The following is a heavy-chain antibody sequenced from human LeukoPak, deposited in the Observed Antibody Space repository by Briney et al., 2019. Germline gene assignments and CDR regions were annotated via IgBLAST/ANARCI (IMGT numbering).Heavy chain of an antibody. J-gene: IGHJ6*03. D-gene: IGHD1-26*01. CDR1: GYTFSDYE. CDR2: INPDSGNA. V-gene: IGHV1-8*01. CDR3: ARALAWGGSSYSYYYMDV. Sequence: ASVKVSCKASGYTFSDYEINWVRQATGHVLEWMGWINPDSGNAGYAQKFQGRVTMTRNTSISTAYMELSSLRSEDTAVYYCARALAWGGSSYSYYYMDVWDKGTTVTVSS.